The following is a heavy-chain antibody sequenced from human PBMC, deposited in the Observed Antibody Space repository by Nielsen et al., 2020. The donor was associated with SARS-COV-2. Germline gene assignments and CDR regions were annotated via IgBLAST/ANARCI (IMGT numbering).Heavy chain of an antibody. CDR2: IKSKTDGGTT. CDR1: GFTFSNAW. V-gene: IGHV3-15*01. D-gene: IGHD3-22*01. CDR3: TTALERYYYDSSGYFGY. Sequence: GGSLRLSCAASGFTFSNAWMSWVRQAPGKGLEWVGRIKSKTDGGTTDYAAPVKGRFTISRDDSKNTLYLQMNSLKTEDTAVYYCTTALERYYYDSSGYFGYWGQGTLVTVSS. J-gene: IGHJ4*02.